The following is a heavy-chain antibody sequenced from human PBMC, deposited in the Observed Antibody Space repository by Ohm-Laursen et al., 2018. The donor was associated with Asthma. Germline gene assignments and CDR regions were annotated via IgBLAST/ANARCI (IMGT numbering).Heavy chain of an antibody. CDR3: ASGADIVVAEGAFDI. D-gene: IGHD2-21*01. J-gene: IGHJ3*02. Sequence: RSLRLSCAASGFTFSSYGMHWVRQAPGKGLEWVAVISYDGSNKYYADSVKGRFTISRDNSKNTLYLQMNSLRAEDTAVYYCASGADIVVAEGAFDIWGQGTMVTVSS. CDR1: GFTFSSYG. CDR2: ISYDGSNK. V-gene: IGHV3-30*03.